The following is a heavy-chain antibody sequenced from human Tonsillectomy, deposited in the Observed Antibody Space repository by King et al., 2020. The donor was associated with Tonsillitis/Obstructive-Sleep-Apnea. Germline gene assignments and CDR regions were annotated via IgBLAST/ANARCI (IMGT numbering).Heavy chain of an antibody. D-gene: IGHD2-8*01. CDR3: ARLGTCTYRDYFFDY. J-gene: IGHJ4*02. V-gene: IGHV5-51*01. Sequence: VQLVESGAEVKKPGESLKISCKGSGYDFSNYWIGWVRQMPGRGLEWMGIIYPGDSEARYSPSFQGQVPMSAAKSISTAYLQLRSLKASDTALFDCARLGTCTYRDYFFDYWGQGTLVTVSS. CDR1: GYDFSNYW. CDR2: IYPGDSEA.